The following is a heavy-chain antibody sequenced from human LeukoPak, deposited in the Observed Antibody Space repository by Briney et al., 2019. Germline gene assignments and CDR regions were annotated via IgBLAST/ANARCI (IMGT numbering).Heavy chain of an antibody. V-gene: IGHV4-30-4*01. D-gene: IGHD6-13*01. CDR2: IYYSGTP. CDR1: GGSISSGDYY. J-gene: IGHJ4*02. CDR3: ARGDSSSWSFKV. Sequence: PSETLSLTCTVSGGSISSGDYYWSWIRQPPGKGLEWIGYIYYSGTPYYNPSLKSRVTISVDTSKNQFSLKLSSVTAADTAVYYCARGDSSSWSFKVWGQGTLVTVSS.